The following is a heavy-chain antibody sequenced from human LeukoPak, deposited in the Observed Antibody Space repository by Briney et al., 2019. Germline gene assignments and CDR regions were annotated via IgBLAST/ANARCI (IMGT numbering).Heavy chain of an antibody. CDR2: INHSGST. Sequence: SETLSLSCAVYGGSFSGYYWSWIRQPPGKGPEWIGEINHSGSTNYNPSLKSRVTISVDTSKNQFSLKLSSVTAADTAVYYCASNTMATYPDYYYMDVWGKGTTVTVSS. CDR1: GGSFSGYY. CDR3: ASNTMATYPDYYYMDV. D-gene: IGHD5-24*01. V-gene: IGHV4-34*01. J-gene: IGHJ6*03.